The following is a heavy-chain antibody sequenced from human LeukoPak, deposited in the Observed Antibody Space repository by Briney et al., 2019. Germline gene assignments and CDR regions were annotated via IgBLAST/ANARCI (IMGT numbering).Heavy chain of an antibody. CDR1: GGTFSSYA. D-gene: IGHD3-10*01. Sequence: SVTVSCTASGGTFSSYAISWVRQAPGQGLEWMGRIIPILGIANYAQKFQGRVTITADKSTSTAYMELSSLRSEDTAVYYCARDWGLMVRGVIFAWGQGTLVTVSS. V-gene: IGHV1-69*04. CDR3: ARDWGLMVRGVIFA. J-gene: IGHJ5*02. CDR2: IIPILGIA.